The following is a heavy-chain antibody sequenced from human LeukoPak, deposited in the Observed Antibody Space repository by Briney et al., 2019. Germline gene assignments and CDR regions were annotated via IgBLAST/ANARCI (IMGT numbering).Heavy chain of an antibody. CDR3: VRGQLWSYYHDY. D-gene: IGHD5-18*01. Sequence: GGSLRLSCAASGFTVSSNYMSWVRQAPAKGLEWVSVIYSGGSTNYADSVKGRFTISRDNAKNTVYLEMNSLRAEDTAVYYCVRGQLWSYYHDYWGQGTLVTVSS. CDR2: IYSGGST. J-gene: IGHJ4*02. V-gene: IGHV3-53*01. CDR1: GFTVSSNY.